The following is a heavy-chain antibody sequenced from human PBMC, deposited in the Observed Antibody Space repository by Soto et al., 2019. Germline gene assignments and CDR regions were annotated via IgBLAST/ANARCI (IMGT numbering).Heavy chain of an antibody. CDR3: ARVTRITIFGVAFYFDY. CDR2: IYYSGST. V-gene: IGHV4-61*01. D-gene: IGHD3-3*01. J-gene: IGHJ4*02. Sequence: QVQLQESGPGLVKPSETLSLTCTVSGGSVSSGSYYWSWIRQPPGKGLEWIGYIYYSGSTNYNPSLKSRVTISVDTSKNHFSLKLSSVTAADTAVYYCARVTRITIFGVAFYFDYWGQGTLVTVSS. CDR1: GGSVSSGSYY.